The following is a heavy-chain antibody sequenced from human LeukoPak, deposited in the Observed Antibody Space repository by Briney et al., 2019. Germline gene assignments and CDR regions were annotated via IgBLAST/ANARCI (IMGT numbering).Heavy chain of an antibody. V-gene: IGHV3-9*01. D-gene: IGHD1-26*01. CDR3: AKDILGGSYYYYGMDV. J-gene: IGHJ6*02. CDR2: ISWNSGSI. Sequence: GGSLRLFCAASGFTFDDYAMHWVRHAPGKGLEWVSGISWNSGSIGYADSVKGRVTISRDNAKNSLYLQMNSLRAEDTALYYCAKDILGGSYYYYGMDVWGQGTTVTVSS. CDR1: GFTFDDYA.